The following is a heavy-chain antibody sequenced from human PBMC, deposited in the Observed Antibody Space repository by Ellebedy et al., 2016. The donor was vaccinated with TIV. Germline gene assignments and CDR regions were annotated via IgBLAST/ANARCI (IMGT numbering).Heavy chain of an antibody. Sequence: GESLKISCAASGFPFTTFWMSWVRQAPGKGLEWVCNINQDGSEKCYGDSVKGRFTISRDNAKNSVYLQMNSLRAEDTAVYYCARENWYNDYWGQGTLVTVSS. J-gene: IGHJ4*02. CDR1: GFPFTTFW. CDR3: ARENWYNDY. D-gene: IGHD1/OR15-1a*01. CDR2: INQDGSEK. V-gene: IGHV3-7*04.